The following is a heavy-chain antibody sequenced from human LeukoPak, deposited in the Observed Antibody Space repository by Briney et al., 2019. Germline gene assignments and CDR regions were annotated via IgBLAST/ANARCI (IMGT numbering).Heavy chain of an antibody. CDR2: ISYTGDSI. Sequence: GGSLRLSCAASGFTLSDYYMIWIRQAPGKGLEWVSYISYTGDSIYYADSVKGRFTISRDNAKNSVYLQMNSLRAEDTALYHCARPRRGYSYGFFDYWGQGTLVTVSS. D-gene: IGHD5-18*01. V-gene: IGHV3-11*04. CDR1: GFTLSDYY. CDR3: ARPRRGYSYGFFDY. J-gene: IGHJ4*02.